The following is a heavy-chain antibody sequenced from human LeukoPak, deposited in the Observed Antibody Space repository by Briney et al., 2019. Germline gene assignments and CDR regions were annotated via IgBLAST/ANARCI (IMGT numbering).Heavy chain of an antibody. J-gene: IGHJ4*02. V-gene: IGHV3-9*01. D-gene: IGHD3-9*01. CDR3: ARDRRPLTGYNAQDY. CDR1: GFTFDDYA. CDR2: IDWNSRST. Sequence: GGSLRLSCAASGFTFDDYAMQWVRLSPGKGLEWVPRIDWNSRSTVYADSVRGRFTISRDNAKNSLYLQMNSLRPEDTALYYCARDRRPLTGYNAQDYWGQGTLVTVSS.